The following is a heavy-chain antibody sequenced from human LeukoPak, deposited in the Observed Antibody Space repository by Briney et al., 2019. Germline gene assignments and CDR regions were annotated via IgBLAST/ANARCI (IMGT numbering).Heavy chain of an antibody. Sequence: GGSLRLSCAASGFTFSSYSMNWVRQAPGKGLEWVSSISSSSSYIYYADSVKGRFTISRDNAKNSLYLQMNSLRAEDTAVYYCARAGLYYYDSSGYWDDYWGQGTLVTVSS. CDR3: ARAGLYYYDSSGYWDDY. CDR2: ISSSSSYI. J-gene: IGHJ4*02. D-gene: IGHD3-22*01. CDR1: GFTFSSYS. V-gene: IGHV3-21*01.